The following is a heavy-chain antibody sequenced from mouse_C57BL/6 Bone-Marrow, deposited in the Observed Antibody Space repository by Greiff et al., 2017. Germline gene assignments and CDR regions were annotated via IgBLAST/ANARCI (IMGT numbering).Heavy chain of an antibody. V-gene: IGHV1-9*01. Sequence: VQGVESGAELMKPGASVKLSCKATGYTFTGYWIEWVKQRPGHGLEWIGEILPGSGSTNYNEKFKGKATFTAYTSSNTAYMQRSSLTTEDSAIYYCARGGYGYDYAMDYWGQGTSVTVSS. CDR2: ILPGSGST. CDR3: ARGGYGYDYAMDY. D-gene: IGHD2-2*01. J-gene: IGHJ4*01. CDR1: GYTFTGYW.